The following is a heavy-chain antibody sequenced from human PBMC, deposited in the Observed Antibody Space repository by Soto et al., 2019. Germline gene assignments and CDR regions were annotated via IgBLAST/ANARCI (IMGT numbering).Heavy chain of an antibody. CDR1: GGSISSYY. V-gene: IGHV4-59*08. J-gene: IGHJ5*02. CDR2: IYYSGSP. D-gene: IGHD2-21*01. Sequence: QVQLQESGPGLVKPSETLSLTCTVSGGSISSYYWSWIRQPPGKGLEWIRYIYYSGSPNYNPSLKSRVPISVDPHKNQHSLKLISVTAAHWAVYYCGSLFCCGGAPGFGPWGQGTLVTVSS. CDR3: GSLFCCGGAPGFGP.